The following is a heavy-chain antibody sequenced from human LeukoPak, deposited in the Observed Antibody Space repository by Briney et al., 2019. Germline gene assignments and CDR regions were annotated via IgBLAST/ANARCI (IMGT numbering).Heavy chain of an antibody. CDR1: GYTFTSYY. V-gene: IGHV1-46*01. CDR3: ATSAFSYNWFDP. D-gene: IGHD3-16*01. CDR2: INPSGGST. Sequence: GASVKVSCKASGYTFTSYYMHWVRQAPGQGLEWMGIINPSGGSTSYAQKFQGRVTMTRDTSTSTVYMELSSLRSEDTAVYYCATSAFSYNWFDPWGQGTLVTVSS. J-gene: IGHJ5*02.